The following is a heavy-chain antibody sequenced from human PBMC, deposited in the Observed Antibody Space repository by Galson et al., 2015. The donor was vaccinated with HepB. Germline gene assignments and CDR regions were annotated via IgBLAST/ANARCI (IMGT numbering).Heavy chain of an antibody. CDR2: ISGSGGRT. CDR3: AKGPDSYYGSGEQFEY. Sequence: SLRLSCAASAFTFSSYAMSWVRHTPGKGLQWVSAISGSGGRTYYADSVKGRFSISRDNSKSTLYLQMNSLRVEDTAVYYCAKGPDSYYGSGEQFEYWGQGTLVTVSS. J-gene: IGHJ4*02. D-gene: IGHD3-10*01. V-gene: IGHV3-23*01. CDR1: AFTFSSYA.